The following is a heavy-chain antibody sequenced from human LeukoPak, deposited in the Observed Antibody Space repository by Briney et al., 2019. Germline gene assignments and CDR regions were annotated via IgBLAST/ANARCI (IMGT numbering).Heavy chain of an antibody. CDR2: MSGSGGST. V-gene: IGHV3-23*01. CDR3: AKDANWGSGNWFYP. CDR1: GFTFSRYA. J-gene: IGHJ5*02. Sequence: GGSLRLSCAASGFTFSRYAMSWVRQAPGKGLEWVSGMSGSGGSTYYADSVKGRFTISRDNSKNTLYLQMNSLRAEDTAVYYCAKDANWGSGNWFYPWGQGTLVTVSS. D-gene: IGHD7-27*01.